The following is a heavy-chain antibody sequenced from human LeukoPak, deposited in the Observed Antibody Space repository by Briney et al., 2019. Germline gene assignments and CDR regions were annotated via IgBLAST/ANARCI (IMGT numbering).Heavy chain of an antibody. CDR1: GGSISSYY. CDR2: IYYSGST. J-gene: IGHJ4*02. V-gene: IGHV4-59*01. D-gene: IGHD6-19*01. Sequence: VKPSETLSLTCTVSGGSISSYYWSWIRQPPGKGLEWIGYIYYSGSTNYNPSLKSRVTISVDTPKNQFSLKLSSVTAADTAVYYCARDRAVAGTYFDYWGQGTLVTVSS. CDR3: ARDRAVAGTYFDY.